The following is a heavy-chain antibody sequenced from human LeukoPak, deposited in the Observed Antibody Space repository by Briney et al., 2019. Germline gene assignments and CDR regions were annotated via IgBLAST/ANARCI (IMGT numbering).Heavy chain of an antibody. J-gene: IGHJ4*02. CDR2: INTDGSIT. Sequence: GGSLRLSCAASGFTFSSHWMYWVRQAPGKGLVWVSRINTDGSITTYADSVKGRFTISRDNAKNTLYLQMNSLRAEDTAVYHCVRLHWGGGYGGYDYGGQETLVPVSS. D-gene: IGHD3-16*01. V-gene: IGHV3-74*01. CDR1: GFTFSSHW. CDR3: VRLHWGGGYGGYDY.